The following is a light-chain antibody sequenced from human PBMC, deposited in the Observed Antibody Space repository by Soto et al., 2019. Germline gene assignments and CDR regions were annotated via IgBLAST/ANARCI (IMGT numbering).Light chain of an antibody. V-gene: IGKV1-39*01. CDR2: AAS. CDR1: QSISNY. J-gene: IGKJ4*01. Sequence: DIPMTQSPSSLSASVGDRVTITCRASQSISNYLNWYQQKPGKAPDLLIYAASILQNGVPSRFSGSGSGTDFTLTITSLQPEDFATYYCQQSHSTARPTFGEGTKVEIK. CDR3: QQSHSTARPT.